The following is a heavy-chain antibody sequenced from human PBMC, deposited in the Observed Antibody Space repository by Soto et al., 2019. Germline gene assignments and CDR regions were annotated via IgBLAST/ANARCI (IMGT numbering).Heavy chain of an antibody. D-gene: IGHD1-1*01. J-gene: IGHJ4*02. Sequence: GGSLRLSCAASGFTFSSNAMSWVRRAPGKGLEWVSGITGSGGITDYADSVKGKFTISRDNSRNTLYRQRNYRRVEDTAGYFWAKHTTSYVDRTDPRAYFDSWGQGTLVTVSS. CDR2: ITGSGGIT. V-gene: IGHV3-23*01. CDR3: AKHTTSYVDRTDPRAYFDS. CDR1: GFTFSSNA.